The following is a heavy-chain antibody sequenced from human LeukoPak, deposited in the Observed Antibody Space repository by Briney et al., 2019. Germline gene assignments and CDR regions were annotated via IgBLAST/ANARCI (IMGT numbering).Heavy chain of an antibody. CDR1: GFTFSSYS. CDR3: ATDVKQQLVRGFDY. D-gene: IGHD6-13*01. CDR2: ISSSSSYI. Sequence: GGSLRLSCAASGFTFSSYSMDWVGQAPGKGLEWVSSISSSSSYIYYADSVKGRFTISRDNAKNSLYLQMNSLRAEDTAVYYCATDVKQQLVRGFDYWGQGTLVTVSS. V-gene: IGHV3-21*01. J-gene: IGHJ4*02.